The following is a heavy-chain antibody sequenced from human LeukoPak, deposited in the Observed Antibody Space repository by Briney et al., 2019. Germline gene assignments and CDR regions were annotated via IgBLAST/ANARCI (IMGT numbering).Heavy chain of an antibody. V-gene: IGHV3-30*02. CDR3: AKDGDCSSTSCYTAYLQH. CDR1: GFTFSSYG. CDR2: IRYDGSNK. D-gene: IGHD2-2*02. J-gene: IGHJ1*01. Sequence: GGSLRLSCAASGFTFSSYGMHWVRQAPGKGLEWVAFIRYDGSNKYYADSVKGRFTISRDNSKNTLYLQMNSLRAEDTAVYYCAKDGDCSSTSCYTAYLQHWGQGTLVTVSS.